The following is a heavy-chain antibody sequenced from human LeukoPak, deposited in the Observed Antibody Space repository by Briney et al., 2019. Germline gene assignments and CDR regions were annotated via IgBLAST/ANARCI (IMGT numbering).Heavy chain of an antibody. CDR1: GGLISISTYY. CDR3: ARHTGEDTGDFDY. J-gene: IGHJ4*02. CDR2: IYYSGTT. D-gene: IGHD3-16*01. Sequence: SETLSLTCTVSGGLISISTYYWGWIRQPPGKGLEWIGSIYYSGTTHYNPSLKSRVTISVDTSKNQFSLKLSSVTAADTAVYYCARHTGEDTGDFDYWGQGTLVTVSS. V-gene: IGHV4-39*01.